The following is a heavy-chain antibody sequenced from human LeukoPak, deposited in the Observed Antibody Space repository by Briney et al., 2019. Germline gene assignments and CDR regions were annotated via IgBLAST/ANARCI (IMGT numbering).Heavy chain of an antibody. CDR3: ARETMIDYYYYYGMDV. J-gene: IGHJ6*02. CDR1: GYTFISYG. CDR2: INPNSGGT. Sequence: ASVKVSCKASGYTFISYGISWVRQAPGQGLEWMGRINPNSGGTNYAQKFQGRVTMTRDTSISTAYMELSRLRSDDTAVYYCARETMIDYYYYYGMDVWGQGTTVTVSS. V-gene: IGHV1-2*06. D-gene: IGHD2-21*01.